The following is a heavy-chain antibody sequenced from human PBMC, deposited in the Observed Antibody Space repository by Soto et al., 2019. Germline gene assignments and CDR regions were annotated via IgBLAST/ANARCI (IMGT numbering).Heavy chain of an antibody. Sequence: GGSLRLSCAASGFTFTNYAMNWVRQAPGKGLEWVSAIIGSGGDTYYADSVKGRFTISRDNFKNTLYLQMNSLRAEDTAMYYCAKDTCTSTSCYGDYWGQGTXVTVSS. D-gene: IGHD2-2*01. V-gene: IGHV3-23*01. CDR1: GFTFTNYA. J-gene: IGHJ4*02. CDR2: IIGSGGDT. CDR3: AKDTCTSTSCYGDY.